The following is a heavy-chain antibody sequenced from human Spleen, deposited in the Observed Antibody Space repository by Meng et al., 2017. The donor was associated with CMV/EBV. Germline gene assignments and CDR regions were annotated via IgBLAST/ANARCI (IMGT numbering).Heavy chain of an antibody. J-gene: IGHJ6*02. Sequence: FSSYGISWVRQAPGQGLEWMGWISAYNGNTNYAQKLHGRVTMTTDTSTSTAYMELRSLRSDDTAVCYCARERGARRFLGWLFPMGVWGQGTTVTVSS. V-gene: IGHV1-18*01. D-gene: IGHD3-3*01. CDR3: ARERGARRFLGWLFPMGV. CDR2: ISAYNGNT. CDR1: FSSYG.